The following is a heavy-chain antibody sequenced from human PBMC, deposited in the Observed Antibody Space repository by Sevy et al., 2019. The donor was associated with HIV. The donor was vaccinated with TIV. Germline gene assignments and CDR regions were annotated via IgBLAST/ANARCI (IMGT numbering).Heavy chain of an antibody. CDR1: GGSISSYY. CDR3: ARDLSEIAVAARGRWFDP. Sequence: SETLSLTCTVSGGSISSYYWSWIRQPPGNGLEWIGYIYYSGCTNYNPSLKSRVTISVDTSKNQFSLKLSSVTAADTAVYYCARDLSEIAVAARGRWFDPSGQGTVVTVSS. D-gene: IGHD6-19*01. J-gene: IGHJ5*02. CDR2: IYYSGCT. V-gene: IGHV4-59*01.